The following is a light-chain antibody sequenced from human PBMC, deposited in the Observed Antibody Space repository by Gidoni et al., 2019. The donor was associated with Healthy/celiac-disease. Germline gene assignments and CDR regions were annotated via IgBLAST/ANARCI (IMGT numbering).Light chain of an antibody. CDR1: QSVSSY. CDR3: QQRSNWPPLFT. V-gene: IGKV3-11*01. J-gene: IGKJ3*01. CDR2: EAS. Sequence: DIVLTQSPATLSLSPGERATLSCRASQSVSSYLAWYQQKPGQAPRLLIYEASNRATGIPARFSGSGSGTDVTLTISSLETEDFAVYYCQQRSNWPPLFTFXPXTKVDIK.